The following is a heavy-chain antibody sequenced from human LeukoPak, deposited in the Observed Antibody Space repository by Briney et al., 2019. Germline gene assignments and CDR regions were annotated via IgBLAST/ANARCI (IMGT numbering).Heavy chain of an antibody. CDR2: IYSGGST. CDR1: EFNVSNNY. D-gene: IGHD1-26*01. CDR3: ARSSPGVGPT. Sequence: GGSLRLSCVASEFNVSNNYMSWVRQAPGKGLEWLSIIYSGGSTNYAASVRGRFTISRDNSKNTVYLQMESLRAEDTGVYYCARSSPGVGPTWGQGTLVTVSS. V-gene: IGHV3-53*01. J-gene: IGHJ4*02.